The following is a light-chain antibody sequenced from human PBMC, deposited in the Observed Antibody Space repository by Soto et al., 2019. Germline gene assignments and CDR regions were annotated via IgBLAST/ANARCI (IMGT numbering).Light chain of an antibody. CDR3: QQRSIWPFLT. CDR2: YAS. J-gene: IGKJ4*01. Sequence: VLTQSPATLSLSPGERATLSCRASQTVSRYLAWYQQKPGQAPRLLIYYASNRATGVPARFSGSGSGTDYTLTISSLEPEDFAVYYCQQRSIWPFLTFAGGTKVEI. V-gene: IGKV3-11*01. CDR1: QTVSRY.